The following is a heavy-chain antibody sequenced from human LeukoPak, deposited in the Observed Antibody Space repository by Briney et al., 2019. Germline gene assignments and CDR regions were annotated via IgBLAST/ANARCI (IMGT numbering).Heavy chain of an antibody. CDR3: ARDRVVTTGWHFDL. CDR2: ISYDGRSK. D-gene: IGHD1-1*01. Sequence: GGSLRLSCAASGFTFRIYAMHWVRQTPRKGLEWMAFISYDGRSKHYEESVRGRFTVSRDNSKNMMYVQMNDLRVEDSAIYYCARDRVVTTGWHFDLWGRGTLVSVSS. CDR1: GFTFRIYA. J-gene: IGHJ2*01. V-gene: IGHV3-30*03.